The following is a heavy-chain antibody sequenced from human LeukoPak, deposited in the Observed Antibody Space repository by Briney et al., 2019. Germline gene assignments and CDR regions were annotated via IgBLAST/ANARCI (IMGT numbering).Heavy chain of an antibody. V-gene: IGHV3-9*01. CDR1: GFTFDDYA. D-gene: IGHD3-3*01. CDR2: ISWSSGSI. CDR3: AKDFLEGAFDI. Sequence: GGSLRLSCAASGFTFDDYAMHWVRQAPGKGLEWVSGISWSSGSIGYADSVKGRFTISRDNTKNSLYLQMNSLRAEDTALYYCAKDFLEGAFDIWGQGTMVTVSS. J-gene: IGHJ3*02.